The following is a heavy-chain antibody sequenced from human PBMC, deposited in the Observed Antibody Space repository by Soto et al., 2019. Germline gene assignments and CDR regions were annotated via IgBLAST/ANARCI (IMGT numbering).Heavy chain of an antibody. CDR1: GFSLSTSGVG. CDR2: IYWDDDK. CDR3: AHRGSSGYSGDLFDY. V-gene: IGHV2-5*02. J-gene: IGHJ4*02. D-gene: IGHD3-22*01. Sequence: QITLKESGPTLVKPTQTLTLTCTFSGFSLSTSGVGVGWIRQPPGKALEWLALIYWDDDKRYSPSLKSRLTIXXDXSXXQVVLTMTNMDPVDTATYYCAHRGSSGYSGDLFDYWGQGTLVTVSS.